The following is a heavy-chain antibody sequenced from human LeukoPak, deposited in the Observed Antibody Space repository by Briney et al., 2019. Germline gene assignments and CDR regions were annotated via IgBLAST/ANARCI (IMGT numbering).Heavy chain of an antibody. D-gene: IGHD3-16*01. CDR2: MNQDGSEK. V-gene: IGHV3-7*01. CDR1: GFTFSDSW. Sequence: GGSLRLSCAASGFTFSDSWMSWVRQAPGQGLEWVANMNQDGSEKDYVDSVKGRFTISRDNARNSLYLQMGSLRAEDTAVYYCATYTHWVAGDVWGQGTTVTVSS. CDR3: ATYTHWVAGDV. J-gene: IGHJ6*02.